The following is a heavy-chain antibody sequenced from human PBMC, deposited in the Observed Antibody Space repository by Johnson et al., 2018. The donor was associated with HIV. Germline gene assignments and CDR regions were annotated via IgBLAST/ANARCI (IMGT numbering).Heavy chain of an antibody. CDR3: ARDRDRLNWNYGALDI. V-gene: IGHV3-30-3*01. D-gene: IGHD1-7*01. CDR2: ISYDANNK. Sequence: VQLVESGGGVVQPGRSLRLSCAASGYTFSSYAMHWVRQAPGKGLEWVAVISYDANNKYYADSVKGRFTISSDNSKNTLYLQMESLRVEDTAVYYCARDRDRLNWNYGALDIWGQGTMVTVSS. J-gene: IGHJ3*02. CDR1: GYTFSSYA.